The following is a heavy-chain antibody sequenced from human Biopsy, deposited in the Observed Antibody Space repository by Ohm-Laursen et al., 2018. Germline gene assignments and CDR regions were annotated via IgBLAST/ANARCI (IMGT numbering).Heavy chain of an antibody. J-gene: IGHJ6*02. D-gene: IGHD5-24*01. Sequence: ASVKVSCKASGNTFATYHIHWVRQAPGQGLEWMGVISPSGATSSFSQKFQGRITMTRDTSTGTVYMDLNSLGSEDTAVYYCARAGVGSDGTDSYYYGMDVWGPGTTVTVSS. V-gene: IGHV1-46*01. CDR2: ISPSGATS. CDR3: ARAGVGSDGTDSYYYGMDV. CDR1: GNTFATYH.